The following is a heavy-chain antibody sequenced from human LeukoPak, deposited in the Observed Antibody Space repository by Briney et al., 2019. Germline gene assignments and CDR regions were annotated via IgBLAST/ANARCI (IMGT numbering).Heavy chain of an antibody. V-gene: IGHV3-48*01. CDR2: ISSSGTTI. Sequence: PGGSLRLSCASSGFTFSSYSMNWVRQAPGKGLEWVSYISSSGTTISYADSVKGRFTISRDSTRNSLYLQMNSLRVGDTAIYYCARDLKGYSSSGGVDFWGQGTLVTVSS. J-gene: IGHJ4*02. D-gene: IGHD6-13*01. CDR3: ARDLKGYSSSGGVDF. CDR1: GFTFSSYS.